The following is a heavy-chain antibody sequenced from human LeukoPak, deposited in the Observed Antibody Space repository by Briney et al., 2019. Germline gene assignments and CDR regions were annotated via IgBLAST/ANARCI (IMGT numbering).Heavy chain of an antibody. J-gene: IGHJ5*02. V-gene: IGHV4-39*01. CDR2: IYYSGST. D-gene: IGHD3-9*01. CDR1: GGSISSSGYS. CDR3: ARGGYYDILTGYYPYNWFDP. Sequence: PSETLSLTCAVSGGSISSSGYSWSWLRQPPGKGLEWIGSIYYSGSTYYNPSLKSRVTISVDTSKNQFSLKLSSVTAADTAVYYCARGGYYDILTGYYPYNWFDPRGQGTLVTVSS.